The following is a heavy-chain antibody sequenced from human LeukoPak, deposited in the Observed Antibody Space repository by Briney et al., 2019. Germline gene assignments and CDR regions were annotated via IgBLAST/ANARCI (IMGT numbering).Heavy chain of an antibody. CDR3: ARATSTYGDIDY. V-gene: IGHV1-69*04. J-gene: IGHJ4*02. CDR2: IIPILGIA. Sequence: AASVKVSCKASGGTFSSYAISWVRQAPGQGLEWMGRIIPILGIANYAQKFQGRVTITADKSTSTAYMELRSLRSDDTAVYYCARATSTYGDIDYWGQGTLVTVSS. D-gene: IGHD4-17*01. CDR1: GGTFSSYA.